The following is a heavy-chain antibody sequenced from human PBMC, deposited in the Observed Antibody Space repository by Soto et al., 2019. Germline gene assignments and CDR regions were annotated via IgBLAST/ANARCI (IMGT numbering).Heavy chain of an antibody. V-gene: IGHV3-30-3*01. J-gene: IGHJ3*02. CDR1: GFTFSSYA. CDR3: ARLDQLLLGGAFDI. Sequence: GGSLRLSCAASGFTFSSYAMHWVRQAPGKGLEWVAVISYDGSNKYYADSVKGRFTISRDNSKNTLYLQMNSLRAEDTAVYYCARLDQLLLGGAFDIWGQGTMVTVSS. CDR2: ISYDGSNK. D-gene: IGHD2-2*01.